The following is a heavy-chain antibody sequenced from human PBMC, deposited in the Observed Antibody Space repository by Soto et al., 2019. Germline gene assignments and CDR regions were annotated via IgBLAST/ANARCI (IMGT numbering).Heavy chain of an antibody. CDR1: GYTFTSYG. CDR3: ARARVSTRRLPPNSFNWFDP. Sequence: QVQLVQSGPEVKKPGASVKVSCKASGYTFTSYGISWVRQAPGQGLEWMGWISAYNGDTNYAQRLQGKVTMTTDTSTSTSYMELRSLRSYDTAVYYCARARVSTRRLPPNSFNWFDPWGQGTLVTVSS. D-gene: IGHD3-16*01. V-gene: IGHV1-18*01. J-gene: IGHJ5*02. CDR2: ISAYNGDT.